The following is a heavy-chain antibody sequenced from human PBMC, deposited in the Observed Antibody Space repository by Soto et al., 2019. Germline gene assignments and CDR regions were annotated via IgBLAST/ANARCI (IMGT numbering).Heavy chain of an antibody. J-gene: IGHJ4*02. CDR1: GFSLSTSGMC. CDR3: ARTLYGDYVFHYFDY. V-gene: IGHV2-70*11. D-gene: IGHD4-17*01. Sequence: SGPTLVNPTQTLTLTCTFSGFSLSTSGMCVSWIRQPPGKALEWLARIDWDDDKYYSTSLKTRLTISKDTSKNQVVLTMTNMDPVDTATYYCARTLYGDYVFHYFDYWGQGTLVTVSS. CDR2: IDWDDDK.